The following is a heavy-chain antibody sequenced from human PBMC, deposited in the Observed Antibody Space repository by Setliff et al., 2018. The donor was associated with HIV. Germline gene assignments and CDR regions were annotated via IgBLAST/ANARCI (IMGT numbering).Heavy chain of an antibody. D-gene: IGHD2-15*01. CDR1: GDSISRGPYY. V-gene: IGHV4-61*02. Sequence: SETLSLTCTVSGDSISRGPYYWSWIRQSAGRGLEWIGRVYSNGDTNYNPSLKSRVTMSLDTSKKHFSLKLKSVTAADTAVYYCALTGHRLLRGYMDVWGKGTTVTVSS. CDR3: ALTGHRLLRGYMDV. CDR2: VYSNGDT. J-gene: IGHJ6*03.